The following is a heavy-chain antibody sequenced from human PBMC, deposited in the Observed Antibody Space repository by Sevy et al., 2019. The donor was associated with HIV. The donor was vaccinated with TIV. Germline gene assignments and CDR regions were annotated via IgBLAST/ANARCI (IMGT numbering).Heavy chain of an antibody. CDR2: IYTSGST. CDR3: ARDSINDFWSGPAYYYGMDV. J-gene: IGHJ6*02. D-gene: IGHD3-3*01. V-gene: IGHV4-61*02. Sequence: SETLSLTCTVSGGSISSGSYCWSWIRQPAGKGLEWIGRIYTSGSTNYNPSLKSRVTMSVDTSKNQFSLKLSSVIAADTAVYYCARDSINDFWSGPAYYYGMDVWGQGTTVTVSS. CDR1: GGSISSGSYC.